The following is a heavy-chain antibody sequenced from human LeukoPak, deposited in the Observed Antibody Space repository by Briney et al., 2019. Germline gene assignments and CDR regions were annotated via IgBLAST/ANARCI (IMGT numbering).Heavy chain of an antibody. CDR3: AIYCSSTSCIGGY. CDR2: IWYDGSTK. J-gene: IGHJ4*02. V-gene: IGHV3-33*01. CDR1: GFTFSSYG. Sequence: PGGSLRLSCAASGFTFSSYGMHWVRQAPGKGLEWVAVIWYDGSTKYYADSVKGRFTISRDNSKNTLYLQMNSLRAEDTAVYYCAIYCSSTSCIGGYWGQGTLVTVSS. D-gene: IGHD2-2*01.